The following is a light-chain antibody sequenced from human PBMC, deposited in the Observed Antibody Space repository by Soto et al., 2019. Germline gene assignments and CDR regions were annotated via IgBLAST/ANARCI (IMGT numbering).Light chain of an antibody. CDR1: QSLLYNNTYNC. Sequence: EIVMTQSPLTLPATPGEPASISCRSSQSLLYNNTYNCLDWYVQKPAQSPQLLIYFGSNRAPGVPDRFSGSGSGTDFTLKINRVEAEDVATYYCMQALQSLTFGKGTRVEIQ. J-gene: IGKJ5*01. V-gene: IGKV2-28*01. CDR3: MQALQSLT. CDR2: FGS.